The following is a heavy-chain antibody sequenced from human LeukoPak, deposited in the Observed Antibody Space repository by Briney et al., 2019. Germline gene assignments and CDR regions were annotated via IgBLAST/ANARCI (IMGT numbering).Heavy chain of an antibody. CDR1: GFTFSKYW. V-gene: IGHV3-74*01. J-gene: IGHJ4*02. Sequence: PGGSLRLSCAASGFTFSKYWMLWVRQAPGKGLERVSRINTDGTVTPCARSVKGRFTVSRDNADNTMFLQMNSVSDEDTAVYYCAMKQRLAPPPDSWGQGTPVSVSS. D-gene: IGHD6-25*01. CDR3: AMKQRLAPPPDS. CDR2: INTDGTVT.